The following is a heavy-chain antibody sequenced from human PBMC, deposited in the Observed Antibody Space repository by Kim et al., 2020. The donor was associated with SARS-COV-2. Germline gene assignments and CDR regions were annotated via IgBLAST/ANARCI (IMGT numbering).Heavy chain of an antibody. CDR3: ARGYEVVAATLGVVGWFDP. CDR1: GGSFSGYY. D-gene: IGHD2-15*01. CDR2: INHSGST. Sequence: SETLSLTCAVYGGSFSGYYWSWIRQPPGKGLEWIGEINHSGSTNYNPSLKSRVTISVDTSKNQFSLKLSSVTAADTAVYYCARGYEVVAATLGVVGWFDPWGQGTLVTVSS. J-gene: IGHJ5*02. V-gene: IGHV4-34*01.